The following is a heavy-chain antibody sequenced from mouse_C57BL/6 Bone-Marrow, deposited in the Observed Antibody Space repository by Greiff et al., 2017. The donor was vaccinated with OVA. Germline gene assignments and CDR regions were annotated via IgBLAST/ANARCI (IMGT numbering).Heavy chain of an antibody. Sequence: EVKLMESGGGLVKPGGSLKLSCAASGFTFSSYAMSWVRQTPEKRLEWVATISDGGSYTYYPDYVKGRFTISRDNAKNNLYLQMSHLKSEDTAMYYCAIEALCWAWFAYWGQGTLVTVSA. CDR2: ISDGGSYT. J-gene: IGHJ3*01. D-gene: IGHD2-3*01. V-gene: IGHV5-4*01. CDR1: GFTFSSYA. CDR3: AIEALCWAWFAY.